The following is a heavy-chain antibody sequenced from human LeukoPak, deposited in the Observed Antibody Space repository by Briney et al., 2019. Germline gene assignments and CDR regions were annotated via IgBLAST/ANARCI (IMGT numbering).Heavy chain of an antibody. J-gene: IGHJ6*02. CDR1: GYTFTSYG. Sequence: ASVKVSCKASGYTFTSYGISWVRQAPGQGLEWMGWISAYNGNTNYAQKLQGRVTMTTDTSTSTAYTELRSLRSDDTAVYYCAREKPVKGYYYYYGMDVWGQGTTVTVSS. D-gene: IGHD3-16*02. V-gene: IGHV1-18*01. CDR2: ISAYNGNT. CDR3: AREKPVKGYYYYYGMDV.